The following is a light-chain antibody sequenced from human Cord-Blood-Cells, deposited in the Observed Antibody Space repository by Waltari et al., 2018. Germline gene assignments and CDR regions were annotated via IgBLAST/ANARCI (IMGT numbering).Light chain of an antibody. CDR1: PNVLYSSNNKNY. CDR2: WAS. Sequence: DIVLTQSPDSLAVSLGERATILCKSSPNVLYSSNNKNYLAWYQQKPGQPPKLLIYWASTRESGVPDRFSGSGSGTDFTLTIGSLQAEDVAVYYCQQYYSTPYSFGQGTKLEIK. V-gene: IGKV4-1*01. J-gene: IGKJ2*03. CDR3: QQYYSTPYS.